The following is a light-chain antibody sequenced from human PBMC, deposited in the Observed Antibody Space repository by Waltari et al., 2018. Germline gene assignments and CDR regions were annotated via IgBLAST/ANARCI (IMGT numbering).Light chain of an antibody. CDR2: QDD. CDR1: KLGAKY. Sequence: GLTQPPSGSVPPGRPAGIACSGVKLGAKYVSWYQQKPGQSPVLVIHQDDTRPSGTPDRFSASNSGNTATLTIRGTQAVDEADYYCQTCDSSTVVFGGGTKVTVL. J-gene: IGLJ2*01. CDR3: QTCDSSTVV. V-gene: IGLV3-1*01.